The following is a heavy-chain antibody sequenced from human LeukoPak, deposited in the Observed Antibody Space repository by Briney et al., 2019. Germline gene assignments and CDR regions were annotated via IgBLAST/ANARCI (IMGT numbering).Heavy chain of an antibody. CDR2: ISYSGST. D-gene: IGHD3-10*01. CDR3: ARTTTVRGTYYTDV. CDR1: GGSISSYY. Sequence: SETLSLTCTVSGGSISSYYWSWIRQPPGKGLEWIGYISYSGSTNYNPSLKSRVTISVDTSKNQFSLKLSSVTAADTAVYYCARTTTVRGTYYTDVWGKGTTVTISS. V-gene: IGHV4-59*01. J-gene: IGHJ6*03.